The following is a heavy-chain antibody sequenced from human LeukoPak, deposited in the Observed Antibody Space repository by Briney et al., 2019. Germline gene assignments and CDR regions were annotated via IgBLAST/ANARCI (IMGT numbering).Heavy chain of an antibody. V-gene: IGHV4-34*01. CDR1: GGSFSGYY. CDR3: ARGRVLLWFGNKAYYFDY. J-gene: IGHJ4*02. D-gene: IGHD3-10*01. Sequence: PSETLSLTCAVYGGSFSGYYWSWIRQPPGKGLEWIGEINHSGSTNYNPSLTSRVTISVDTSKNQFSLKLSSVTAADTAVYYCARGRVLLWFGNKAYYFDYWGQGTLVTVSS. CDR2: INHSGST.